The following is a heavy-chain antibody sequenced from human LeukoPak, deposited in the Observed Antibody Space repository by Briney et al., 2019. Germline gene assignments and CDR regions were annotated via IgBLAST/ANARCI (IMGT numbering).Heavy chain of an antibody. CDR3: ASDSSDQQLLLYY. CDR2: ISAYNGNT. CDR1: GYTFTSYG. V-gene: IGHV1-18*01. Sequence: GASVKVSCKASGYTFTSYGISWVRQAPGQGLEWMGWISAYNGNTNYAQKLQGRVTMTTDTSTSTVYMELRSLRSDDTAVYYCASDSSDQQLLLYYWGQGTLVTVSS. J-gene: IGHJ4*02. D-gene: IGHD6-13*01.